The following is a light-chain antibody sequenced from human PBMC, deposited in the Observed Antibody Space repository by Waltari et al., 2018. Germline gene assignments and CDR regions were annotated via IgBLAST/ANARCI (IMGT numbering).Light chain of an antibody. CDR2: GAS. Sequence: EIVLTQSPGTLSLSPGERATLSCRASQSVSSSYFTWYQQKPGQAPRLLIYGASSRATCIPDRFSGSGSGTDFTLTISRLEPEDFAVYYCQQYGSSPPYTFGQGTKLEIK. CDR1: QSVSSSY. J-gene: IGKJ2*01. V-gene: IGKV3-20*01. CDR3: QQYGSSPPYT.